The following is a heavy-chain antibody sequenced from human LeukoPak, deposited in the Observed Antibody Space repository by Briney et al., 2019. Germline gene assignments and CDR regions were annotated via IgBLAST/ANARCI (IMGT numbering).Heavy chain of an antibody. CDR3: ARVSYSSGWYQDY. J-gene: IGHJ4*02. D-gene: IGHD6-19*01. CDR2: IYSGGST. Sequence: PGGSLRLSCAASGFTVSSSYMSWVRQAPGKGLEWVSVIYSGGSTYYADSVKDRFTISRDNSKNTLYLQMNSLRAEDTAVYYCARVSYSSGWYQDYWGQGTLVTVSS. CDR1: GFTVSSSY. V-gene: IGHV3-66*01.